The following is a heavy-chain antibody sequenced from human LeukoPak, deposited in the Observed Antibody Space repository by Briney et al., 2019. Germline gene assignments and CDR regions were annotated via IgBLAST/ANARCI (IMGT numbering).Heavy chain of an antibody. Sequence: PSETLSLTCAVYGGSFSGYYWSWIRQPPGKGLEWIGEINHSGSTNYNPSLKSQVTISVDTSKNQFSLKLSSVTAADTAVYYCARGFSYGDYEVLYFDYWGQGTLVTVSS. V-gene: IGHV4-34*01. D-gene: IGHD4-17*01. J-gene: IGHJ4*02. CDR3: ARGFSYGDYEVLYFDY. CDR2: INHSGST. CDR1: GGSFSGYY.